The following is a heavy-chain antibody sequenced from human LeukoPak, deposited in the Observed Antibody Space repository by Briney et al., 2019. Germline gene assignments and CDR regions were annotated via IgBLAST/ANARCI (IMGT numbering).Heavy chain of an antibody. Sequence: AGGSLRLSCAASGFTFSTFGMHWVRQAPGKGLEWVAFIRYDGSNKYYADSVKGRFTISRDNSRNTLYLQMNSLRAEDTAVYYCAKCASYSWYSFDYWGQGTLVTVSP. CDR3: AKCASYSWYSFDY. CDR2: IRYDGSNK. J-gene: IGHJ4*02. V-gene: IGHV3-30*02. D-gene: IGHD6-13*01. CDR1: GFTFSTFG.